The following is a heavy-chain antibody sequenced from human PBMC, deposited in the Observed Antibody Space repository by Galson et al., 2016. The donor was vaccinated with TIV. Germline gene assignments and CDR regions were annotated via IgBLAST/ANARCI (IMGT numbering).Heavy chain of an antibody. V-gene: IGHV1-46*01. CDR3: AREMPATFFFDY. Sequence: SVKVSCKASGYTFTSYHLPWVRQAPGQGLEWMGIIKDTGVTTTYPQRFQGRLTITRDTSTTTVYMELSSLRSEDTAVYYCAREMPATFFFDYWGQGTLVTVSS. D-gene: IGHD2-2*01. CDR1: GYTFTSYH. J-gene: IGHJ4*02. CDR2: IKDTGVTT.